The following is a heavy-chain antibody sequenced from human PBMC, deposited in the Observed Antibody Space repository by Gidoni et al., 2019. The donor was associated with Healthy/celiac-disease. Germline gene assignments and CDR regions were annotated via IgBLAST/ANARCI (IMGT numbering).Heavy chain of an antibody. Sequence: QVQLQESGPGLVKPSQTLPLTCTVSGGSISSGGYYWSWIRQDPGKGLEWIGSTYDSGSTYYNPSLKSRVTISVDTSKNQFSLKLSSVTAADTAVYYCARGADYYDSSGAGFDPWGQGTLVTVSS. V-gene: IGHV4-31*03. CDR2: TYDSGST. CDR3: ARGADYYDSSGAGFDP. J-gene: IGHJ5*02. D-gene: IGHD3-22*01. CDR1: GGSISSGGYY.